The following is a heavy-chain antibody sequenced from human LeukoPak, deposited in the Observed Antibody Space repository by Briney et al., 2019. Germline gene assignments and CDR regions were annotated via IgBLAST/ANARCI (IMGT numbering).Heavy chain of an antibody. CDR1: GYTFTGYY. Sequence: ASVKVSCKASGYTFTGYYMHWVRQAPGQGLEWMGWINPNSGGTNYAQKFQGRVTMTRDTSISTAYMELSRLRSDDTAVYYCASPYYYGSGSYYNIGFDYWGQGTLVTVSS. CDR3: ASPYYYGSGSYYNIGFDY. D-gene: IGHD3-10*01. J-gene: IGHJ4*02. V-gene: IGHV1-2*02. CDR2: INPNSGGT.